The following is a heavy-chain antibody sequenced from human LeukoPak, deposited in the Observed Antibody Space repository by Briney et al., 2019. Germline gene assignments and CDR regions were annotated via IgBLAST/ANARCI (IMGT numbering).Heavy chain of an antibody. CDR1: GFTFSSYA. J-gene: IGHJ5*02. V-gene: IGHV3-23*01. D-gene: IGHD6-13*01. CDR3: AKDLSSSWYGDWFDP. Sequence: GGSLRLSCAASGFTFSSYAMSWVRQAPGKGLEWVSAISGSGGSTYYADSAKGRFTISRDNSKNTLYLQMNSLRAEDTAVYYCAKDLSSSWYGDWFDPWGQGTLVTVSS. CDR2: ISGSGGST.